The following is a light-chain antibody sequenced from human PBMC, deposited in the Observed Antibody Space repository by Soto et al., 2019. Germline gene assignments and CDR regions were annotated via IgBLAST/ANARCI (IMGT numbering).Light chain of an antibody. CDR3: QQYNSFSLYT. CDR2: EAS. J-gene: IGKJ2*01. V-gene: IGKV1-5*03. CDR1: QSVNNW. Sequence: DIPMTQSPSTLSASVGDRVTITCRASQSVNNWLAWYQQKPGKAPKLLIHEASSLESGVPSRFSGSGSGTEFTLTISSLQPDDFASYYCQQYNSFSLYTFGQGTKLEIK.